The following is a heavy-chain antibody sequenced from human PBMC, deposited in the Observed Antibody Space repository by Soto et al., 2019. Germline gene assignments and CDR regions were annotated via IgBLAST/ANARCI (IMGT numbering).Heavy chain of an antibody. CDR1: VYTFTSYY. CDR3: ARGRKIVLMVYAIGYYYGMDV. CDR2: MNPNSGNT. V-gene: IGHV1-8*02. J-gene: IGHJ6*02. D-gene: IGHD2-8*01. Sequence: GXSVKVSCKASVYTFTSYYMHWVRQAPGQGLEWMGWMNPNSGNTGYAQKFQGRVTMTRNTSISTAYMELSSLRSEDTAVYYCARGRKIVLMVYAIGYYYGMDVWGQGTTVPVSS.